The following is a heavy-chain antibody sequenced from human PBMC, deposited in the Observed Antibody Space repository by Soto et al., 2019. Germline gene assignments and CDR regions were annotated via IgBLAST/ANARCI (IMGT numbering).Heavy chain of an antibody. D-gene: IGHD2-2*01. CDR1: GGSFSVYY. Sequence: SETLSLTYAVYGGSFSVYYWSWIRQPPGKGLEWIGEINHSGSTNYNPSLKSRVTISVDTSKNQFSLKLSSVSAADTAVYYCARGGRMHQPLIRCFDYWGQGTLVTVSS. CDR3: ARGGRMHQPLIRCFDY. CDR2: INHSGST. V-gene: IGHV4-34*01. J-gene: IGHJ4*02.